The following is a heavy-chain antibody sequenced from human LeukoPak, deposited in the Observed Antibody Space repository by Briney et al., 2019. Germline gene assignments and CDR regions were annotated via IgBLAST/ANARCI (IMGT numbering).Heavy chain of an antibody. J-gene: IGHJ3*02. CDR2: INPNSGGT. CDR1: GYTFTGYY. CDR3: ARARSTDPRRGYKAFDI. V-gene: IGHV1-2*06. Sequence: ASVKVSCKASGYTFTGYYMHWVRQAPGQGLEWMGRINPNSGGTNYAQKFQGRGTMTRDTSISTAYMELSRLRSDDTAVYYCARARSTDPRRGYKAFDIWGQGTMVTVSS. D-gene: IGHD5-12*01.